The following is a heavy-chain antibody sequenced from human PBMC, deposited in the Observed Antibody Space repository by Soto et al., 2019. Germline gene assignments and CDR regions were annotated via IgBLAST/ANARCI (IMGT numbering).Heavy chain of an antibody. D-gene: IGHD3-16*01. J-gene: IGHJ6*02. CDR3: ARGNPFNYAGFDV. Sequence: QAHLEQSGAEMKRPGASVKVSCKASGYTFSDFGINWLRQASGQGPEWMGWMNAKSGDTFFAQRFQGKFNMTWDTSLSTAYMEVGSLTSDDTAIYYCARGNPFNYAGFDVWGQGTTVAVSS. CDR1: GYTFSDFG. V-gene: IGHV1-8*01. CDR2: MNAKSGDT.